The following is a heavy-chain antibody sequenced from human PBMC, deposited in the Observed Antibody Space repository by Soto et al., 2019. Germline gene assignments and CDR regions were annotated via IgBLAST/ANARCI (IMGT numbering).Heavy chain of an antibody. CDR1: GFTFSSYA. J-gene: IGHJ3*02. D-gene: IGHD3-3*01. V-gene: IGHV3-23*01. CDR3: AKQLRFLEWLFDI. CDR2: ISGSGGST. Sequence: GGSLRLSCAASGFTFSSYAMSWVRQAPGKGLEWVSAISGSGGSTYYADSVKGRFTISRDNSKNTLHLQMNSLRAEDTAVYYCAKQLRFLEWLFDIWGQGTMVTVSS.